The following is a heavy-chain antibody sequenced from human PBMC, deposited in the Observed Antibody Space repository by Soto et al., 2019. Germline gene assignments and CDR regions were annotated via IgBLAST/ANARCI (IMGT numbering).Heavy chain of an antibody. V-gene: IGHV4-31*03. CDR1: GGSISSGGYY. CDR2: IYYSGST. D-gene: IGHD3-22*01. J-gene: IGHJ1*01. Sequence: SETLSLTCTVSGGSISSGGYYWSWIRQHPGKGLEWIGYIYYSGSTYYNPSLKSRVTISVDTSKNQFSLKLSSVTAADTAVYYCASADSSGYLHFQHWGQGTLVTVSS. CDR3: ASADSSGYLHFQH.